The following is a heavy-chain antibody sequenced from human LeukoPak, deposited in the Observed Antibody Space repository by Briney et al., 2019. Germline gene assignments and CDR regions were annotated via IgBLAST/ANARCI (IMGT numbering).Heavy chain of an antibody. V-gene: IGHV4-4*02. J-gene: IGHJ6*03. D-gene: IGHD1-26*01. CDR3: ARDPGGSYYRPYYYYMDV. Sequence: SGTLSLTCAVSGGSISSNNWWIWVRQSPEKGLEWIGEIYHDGSTNYNPSLKSRVTISMDKSKNQLSLKLNFVTAADTAVYYCARDPGGSYYRPYYYYMDVWGKGTTVTVSS. CDR2: IYHDGST. CDR1: GGSISSNNW.